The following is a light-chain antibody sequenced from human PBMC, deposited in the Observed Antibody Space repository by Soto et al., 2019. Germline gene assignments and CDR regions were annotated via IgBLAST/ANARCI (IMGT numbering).Light chain of an antibody. CDR3: CSYAGSTV. J-gene: IGLJ2*01. CDR2: DVS. V-gene: IGLV2-23*02. Sequence: QSALTQPASVSGSPGQSITISCTGTSSDVGSYNLVSWYQQHPGKAPKLMIYDVSKRPSGVSNRFSGSKSGNTASLTISGLQAEDEADYYCCSYAGSTVFGGGTKVTVL. CDR1: SSDVGSYNL.